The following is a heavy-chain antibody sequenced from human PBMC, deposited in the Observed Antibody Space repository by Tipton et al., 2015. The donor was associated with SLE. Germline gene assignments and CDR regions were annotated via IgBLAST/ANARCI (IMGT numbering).Heavy chain of an antibody. V-gene: IGHV4-39*07. J-gene: IGHJ2*01. D-gene: IGHD2/OR15-2a*01. CDR2: THYSGNT. CDR3: ARFSPPDL. CDR1: GGSINSRTLY. Sequence: TLSLTCTVSGGSINSRTLYWGWIRQPPGKGLEWIGNTHYSGNTYYTPSLKSRITISLDTSKNQFSLRLSFVTAADTAVYYCARFSPPDLWGRGTLVTVSS.